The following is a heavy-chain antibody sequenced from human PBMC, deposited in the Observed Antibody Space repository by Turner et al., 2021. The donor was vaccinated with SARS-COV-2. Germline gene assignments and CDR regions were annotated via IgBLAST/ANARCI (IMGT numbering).Heavy chain of an antibody. CDR3: ARVDYYYGSGRRTYWYFDL. D-gene: IGHD3-10*01. CDR2: IGTAGDT. CDR1: GFPFSSYD. V-gene: IGHV3-13*04. Sequence: EVQLVESGGGLVQPGGSLRLSCAASGFPFSSYDMHWVRQATGKGLEWVSAIGTAGDTYYPGSVKGRFTISRENAKNSLFLQMNSLRAGDTAVYYCARVDYYYGSGRRTYWYFDLWGRGTLVTVSS. J-gene: IGHJ2*01.